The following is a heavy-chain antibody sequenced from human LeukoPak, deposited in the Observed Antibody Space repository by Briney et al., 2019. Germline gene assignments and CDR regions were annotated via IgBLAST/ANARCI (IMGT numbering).Heavy chain of an antibody. D-gene: IGHD6-13*01. CDR1: GYIFTSYW. CDR2: IYPGDSDT. CDR3: ATSYSSSWYGAFDI. J-gene: IGHJ3*02. V-gene: IGHV5-51*01. Sequence: GESLKISCKASGYIFTSYWIAWVRQMPGKGLEWMGIIYPGDSDTKYSPSFQGQVTISADKSISTAYLQWSSLKASDTAMYYCATSYSSSWYGAFDIWGQGTMVTVSS.